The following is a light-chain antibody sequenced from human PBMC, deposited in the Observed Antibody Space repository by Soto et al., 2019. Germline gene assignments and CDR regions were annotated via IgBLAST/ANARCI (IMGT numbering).Light chain of an antibody. V-gene: IGKV1-9*01. J-gene: IGKJ5*01. CDR3: QLLNTFPSIT. CDR1: QAIGNY. Sequence: DLKVTQSPSFLSASVGDRVAITCRATQAIGNYLAWYQQKPGKAPKLLIFEASILASGVPSRFSGSGSGTVFTLTISSLQAEDFATYYCQLLNTFPSITFGQGTRLEIK. CDR2: EAS.